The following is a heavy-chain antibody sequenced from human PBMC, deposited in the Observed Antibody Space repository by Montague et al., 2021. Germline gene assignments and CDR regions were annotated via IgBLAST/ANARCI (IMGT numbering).Heavy chain of an antibody. V-gene: IGHV3-9*01. Sequence: SLGLSCAASGFIFNNYVMNWVRQAPGKGLEWVSGINGNSINIDYADSVKGRFTISRDNAKNSPYLQMNSLRAEDTAFYYCVKDTRDYYPDFWGQGILVTVSS. D-gene: IGHD3-3*01. CDR1: GFIFNNYV. CDR2: INGNSINI. J-gene: IGHJ4*02. CDR3: VKDTRDYYPDF.